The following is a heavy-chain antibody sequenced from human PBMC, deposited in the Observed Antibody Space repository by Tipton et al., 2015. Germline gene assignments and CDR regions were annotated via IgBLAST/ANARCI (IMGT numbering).Heavy chain of an antibody. CDR2: IYYGGST. Sequence: TLSLTCTVSGGSVSGGTYYWSWIRQPPGRGLEWIGYIYYGGSTNYNPSLKSRVTISVDTSKNQFSLKLSSVSAADTAVYYCARYTAYGSGIYTYYFDYWGQGTLVTVSS. D-gene: IGHD3-10*01. CDR1: GGSVSGGTYY. CDR3: ARYTAYGSGIYTYYFDY. V-gene: IGHV4-61*01. J-gene: IGHJ4*02.